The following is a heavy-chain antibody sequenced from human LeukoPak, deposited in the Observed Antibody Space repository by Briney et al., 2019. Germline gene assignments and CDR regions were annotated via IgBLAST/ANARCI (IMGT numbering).Heavy chain of an antibody. V-gene: IGHV3-48*01. Sequence: PGGSLRLSCAASGFTFSRYNTNWVRQAPGKGMEWISYISSRGSTIYYADSVKGRFTISRDNAKNSLYLQMNSLRADDTAVYYCATGGYCSGGTCYGAGWFDPWGQGTLVTVSS. CDR1: GFTFSRYN. CDR2: ISSRGSTI. D-gene: IGHD2-15*01. J-gene: IGHJ5*02. CDR3: ATGGYCSGGTCYGAGWFDP.